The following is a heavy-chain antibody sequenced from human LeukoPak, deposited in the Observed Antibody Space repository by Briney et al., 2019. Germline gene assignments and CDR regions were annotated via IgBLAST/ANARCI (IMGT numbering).Heavy chain of an antibody. Sequence: SETLSLTCTVSGGSISSGDYYWSWIRQPPGKGLEWIGYIFYTGSTNYSPSLKSRVSISVDTFKNQFSLKLSSVTAADTAVYYCARKYPDHWFDPWGQGTLVTVSS. D-gene: IGHD6-6*01. CDR3: ARKYPDHWFDP. CDR1: GGSISSGDYY. CDR2: IFYTGST. V-gene: IGHV4-30-4*01. J-gene: IGHJ5*02.